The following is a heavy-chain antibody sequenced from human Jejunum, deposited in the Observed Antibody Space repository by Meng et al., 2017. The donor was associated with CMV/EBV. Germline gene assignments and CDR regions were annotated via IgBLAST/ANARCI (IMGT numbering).Heavy chain of an antibody. CDR1: FSSYW. CDR2: IKQDGSEK. J-gene: IGHJ4*02. D-gene: IGHD3-3*01. V-gene: IGHV3-7*01. Sequence: FSSYWMSWVRQAPGKGLEWVANIKQDGSEKYYVDSVKGRFTISRDNAKNSLYLQMNSLRAEDTAVYYCARGREEGFLEWLLIFDYWGQGTLVTASS. CDR3: ARGREEGFLEWLLIFDY.